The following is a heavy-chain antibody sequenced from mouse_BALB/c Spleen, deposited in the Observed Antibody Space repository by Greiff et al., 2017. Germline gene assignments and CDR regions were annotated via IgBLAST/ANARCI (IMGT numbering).Heavy chain of an antibody. CDR3: AIRDGNYVAWFAY. V-gene: IGHV1S56*01. J-gene: IGHJ3*01. D-gene: IGHD2-1*01. CDR1: GYTFTSYY. Sequence: QVQLQQSGPELVKPGASVRISCKASGYTFTSYYIHWVKQRPGQGLEWIGWIYPGNVNTKYNEKFKGKATLTADKSSSTAYMQLSSLTSEDSAVYFCAIRDGNYVAWFAYWGQGTLVTVSA. CDR2: IYPGNVNT.